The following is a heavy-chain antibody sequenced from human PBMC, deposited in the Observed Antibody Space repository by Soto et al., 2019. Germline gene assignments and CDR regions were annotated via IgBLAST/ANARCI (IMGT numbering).Heavy chain of an antibody. Sequence: QITLKESGPTLVKPIQTLTLTCTFSGFSLSTSGVGVGWIRQPPGKALEWLAVIYWDDSYHYSPSLRSRLTINKDTSKNQVVLTMTNMDPVDTATYYCAHKGYGDYPLDYWGQGTLVTVSS. D-gene: IGHD4-17*01. V-gene: IGHV2-5*02. J-gene: IGHJ4*02. CDR2: IYWDDSY. CDR1: GFSLSTSGVG. CDR3: AHKGYGDYPLDY.